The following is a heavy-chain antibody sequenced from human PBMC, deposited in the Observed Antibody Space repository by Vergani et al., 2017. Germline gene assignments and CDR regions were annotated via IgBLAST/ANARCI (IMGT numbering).Heavy chain of an antibody. CDR3: ARDLRLLYSRFDP. J-gene: IGHJ5*02. D-gene: IGHD5-12*01. CDR2: TWYYGNNK. V-gene: IGHV3-33*01. Sequence: QVQLVESGGGVVQPGRSLRLSCAASGFTFNQYGMHWVRQAPGKGLEWVAVTWYYGNNKQYADSVNGRFTISRDKSKSTMYLQMNSLRDEDTGVYYCARDLRLLYSRFDPWGQGTLVTVSS. CDR1: GFTFNQYG.